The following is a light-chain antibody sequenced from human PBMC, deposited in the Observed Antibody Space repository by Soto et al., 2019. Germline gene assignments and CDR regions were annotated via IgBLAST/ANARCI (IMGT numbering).Light chain of an antibody. CDR3: EQCNNWPLT. Sequence: EIVMTQSPATLSVSPGERVTLSCRASQSVSSKLAWYQQKPGQAPRLLIYGASTRATGIPARFSGSGSGTEFTLTISSLQSEDFAVYYCEQCNNWPLTFGGGTKVEIK. V-gene: IGKV3-15*01. J-gene: IGKJ4*01. CDR2: GAS. CDR1: QSVSSK.